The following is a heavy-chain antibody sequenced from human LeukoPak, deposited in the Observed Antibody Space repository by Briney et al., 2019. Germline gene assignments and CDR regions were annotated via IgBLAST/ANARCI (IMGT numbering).Heavy chain of an antibody. J-gene: IGHJ4*02. D-gene: IGHD1-26*01. CDR1: GFTFSSYG. CDR3: ARESDSGRFQPDY. CDR2: ISGSGSVI. Sequence: PGGSLRLSCAASGFTFSSYGMHWVRQAPGKGLEWLSYISGSGSVIYYADSVKGRFTISRDNTKNSLYLQMNSLRAEDTAVYYCARESDSGRFQPDYWGQGTLVTVSS. V-gene: IGHV3-48*04.